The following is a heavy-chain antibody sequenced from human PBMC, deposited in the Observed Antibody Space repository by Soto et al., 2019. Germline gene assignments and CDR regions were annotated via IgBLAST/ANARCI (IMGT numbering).Heavy chain of an antibody. CDR1: GGSISSYY. J-gene: IGHJ4*02. D-gene: IGHD2-15*01. V-gene: IGHV4-59*01. CDR3: AGTRGYCSGGSCPTVVDY. Sequence: SETLSLTCTVAGGSISSYYWSWIRQPPGKGLEWIGYIYYSGSTNYNPSLKSRVTISVDTSKNQFSLKLSSVTAADTAVYYCAGTRGYCSGGSCPTVVDYWGQGTLVTVSS. CDR2: IYYSGST.